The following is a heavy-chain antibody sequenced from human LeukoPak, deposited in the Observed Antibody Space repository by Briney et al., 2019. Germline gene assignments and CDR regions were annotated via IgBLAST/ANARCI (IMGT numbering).Heavy chain of an antibody. CDR2: ISYDGSNK. CDR3: AKDSGGFGELGYFDY. D-gene: IGHD3-10*01. J-gene: IGHJ4*02. CDR1: GFTFSSYG. Sequence: GRSLRLSCAASGFTFSSYGMHWVRQAPGKGLEWVAVISYDGSNKYYADSVKGGFTISRDNSTNTLYLQMNTLRAEDTAVYYCAKDSGGFGELGYFDYWGQGTLVTVSS. V-gene: IGHV3-30*18.